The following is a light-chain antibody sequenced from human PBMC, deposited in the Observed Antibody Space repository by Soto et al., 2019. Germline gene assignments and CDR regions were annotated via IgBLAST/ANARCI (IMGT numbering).Light chain of an antibody. CDR3: GSYRISTAV. J-gene: IGLJ1*01. CDR1: SRDVGGYNY. V-gene: IGLV2-14*01. CDR2: DVT. Sequence: QSALTQPASVSGSPVQSITISCTGTSRDVGGYNYVSWYQQYPGKAPKLMIYDVTNRPSGVSNRFSGSKSGNTASLTISGLQAEDEDDYYCGSYRISTAVFGTGTTATVL.